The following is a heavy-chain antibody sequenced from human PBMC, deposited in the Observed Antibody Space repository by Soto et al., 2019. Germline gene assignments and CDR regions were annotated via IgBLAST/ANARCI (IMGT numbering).Heavy chain of an antibody. D-gene: IGHD2-2*02. CDR2: IWYDGSNK. CDR1: GGTFSSYG. CDR3: ARDGACTSCYSYYYYYMDV. V-gene: IGHV3-33*01. Sequence: GGSLRLSCAASGGTFSSYGMHWVRQAPGKGLEWVAVIWYDGSNKYYADSVKGRFTISRDNSKNTLYLQMNSLRAEDTAVYYCARDGACTSCYSYYYYYMDVWGKGTTVTVSS. J-gene: IGHJ6*03.